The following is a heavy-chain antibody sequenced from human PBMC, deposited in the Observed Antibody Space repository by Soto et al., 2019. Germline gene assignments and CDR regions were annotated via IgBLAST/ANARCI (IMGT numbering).Heavy chain of an antibody. V-gene: IGHV3-74*01. D-gene: IGHD3-22*01. Sequence: EVPLVESGGGLVQPGGSLRLSCAASGFTFSSYWMHWVRQAPGKGLVWVSRIHSDGSSTSYADSVKGRFTISRDNAKNTLYLQMNSLRAEDTAVYYCARARYYDSSGSYYFDYWGQGTLVTVSS. CDR1: GFTFSSYW. J-gene: IGHJ4*02. CDR3: ARARYYDSSGSYYFDY. CDR2: IHSDGSST.